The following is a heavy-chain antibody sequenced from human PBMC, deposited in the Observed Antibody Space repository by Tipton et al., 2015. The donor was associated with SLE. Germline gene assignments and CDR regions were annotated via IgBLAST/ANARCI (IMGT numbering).Heavy chain of an antibody. CDR1: GATFSSYA. J-gene: IGHJ4*02. V-gene: IGHV1-69*05. CDR3: ARGGYSSGY. D-gene: IGHD5-18*01. Sequence: QSGAEVKKPGSSVTVSCKASGATFSSYAITWVRQAPGQGLEWMGGIIPIFGTANYAQKFQGRVTMTTDTSTSTAYMELRSLRSDDTAVYYCARGGYSSGYWGQGTLVTVSS. CDR2: IIPIFGTA.